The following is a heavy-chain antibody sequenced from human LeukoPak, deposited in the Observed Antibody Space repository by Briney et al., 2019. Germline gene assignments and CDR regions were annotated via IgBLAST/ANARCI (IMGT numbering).Heavy chain of an antibody. V-gene: IGHV3-74*01. J-gene: IGHJ4*02. CDR3: ARDCTPIYGDFQPDY. Sequence: GGSLRLSCAASGFTFSSYWMHWVRQAPGKGLVWVSRINTDGSSTSYADSVKGRFTISRDNAKNTLYLQMNSLRAEDTAVYYCARDCTPIYGDFQPDYWGQGTLVTVSS. D-gene: IGHD4-17*01. CDR2: INTDGSST. CDR1: GFTFSSYW.